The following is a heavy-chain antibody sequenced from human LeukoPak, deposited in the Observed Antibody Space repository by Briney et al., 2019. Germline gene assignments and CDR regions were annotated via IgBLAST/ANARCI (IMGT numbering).Heavy chain of an antibody. D-gene: IGHD6-13*01. V-gene: IGHV4-59*01. CDR2: IYYSGST. Sequence: SETLSLTCTVSGGSISSYYWSWIRQPPGKGLEWIGYIYYSGSTNYNPSLKSRVTISVDTSKNQFSLKLSSVTAADTAVYYCASADFGSSWYVEYFQHWGQGTLVTVSS. J-gene: IGHJ1*01. CDR1: GGSISSYY. CDR3: ASADFGSSWYVEYFQH.